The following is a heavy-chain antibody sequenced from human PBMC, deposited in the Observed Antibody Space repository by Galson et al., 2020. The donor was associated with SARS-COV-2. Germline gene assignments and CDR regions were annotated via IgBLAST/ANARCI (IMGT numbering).Heavy chain of an antibody. V-gene: IGHV3-30*01. CDR1: GFTFSSYA. J-gene: IGHJ3*02. D-gene: IGHD6-13*01. CDR3: ARVSSGRGPEVFWQQLAYDAFDI. CDR2: ISYDGSNK. Sequence: GESLKISCAASGFTFSSYAMHWVRQAPGKGLEWVAVISYDGSNKYYADSVKGRFTISRDNSKNTLYLQMNSLRAEDPAVYYCARVSSGRGPEVFWQQLAYDAFDIWGQGTMVTVSS.